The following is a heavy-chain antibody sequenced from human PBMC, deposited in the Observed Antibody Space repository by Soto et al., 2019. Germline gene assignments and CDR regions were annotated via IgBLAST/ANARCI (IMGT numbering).Heavy chain of an antibody. J-gene: IGHJ6*02. D-gene: IGHD6-19*01. V-gene: IGHV1-2*02. CDR1: GGTFSSYA. CDR2: INPNSGGT. Sequence: ASVKVSCKASGGTFSSYAISWVRQAPGQGLEWMGWINPNSGGTNYAQKFQGRVTMTRDTSISTAYMELSRLRSDDTAVYYCARDYGALSSGWYGPQGYYYYGMDVWGQGTTVTVSS. CDR3: ARDYGALSSGWYGPQGYYYYGMDV.